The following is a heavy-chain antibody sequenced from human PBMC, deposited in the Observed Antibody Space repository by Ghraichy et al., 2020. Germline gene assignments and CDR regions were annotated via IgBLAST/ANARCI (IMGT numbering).Heavy chain of an antibody. V-gene: IGHV4-34*01. CDR3: ARVRSYYYYGMDV. CDR2: INHSGST. D-gene: IGHD4-17*01. Sequence: SETLSLTCAVYGGSFSGYYWSWIRQPPGKGLEWIGEINHSGSTNYNPSLKSRVTISVDTSKNQFSLKLSSVTAADTAGYYCARVRSYYYYGMDVWGQGTTVTVSS. CDR1: GGSFSGYY. J-gene: IGHJ6*02.